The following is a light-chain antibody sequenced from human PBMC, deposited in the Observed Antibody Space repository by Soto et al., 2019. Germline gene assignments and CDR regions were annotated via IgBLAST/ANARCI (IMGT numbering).Light chain of an antibody. CDR2: DAS. J-gene: IGKJ3*01. CDR3: QQYGSTLFT. Sequence: EIVLTQSPGTLSLSLGERATLSCRASQSVSSSYLAWYQQQPGQAPKLLIYDASSRATGVPDRFSGSGSGTDFTLTISRLEPEDFAVYYCQQYGSTLFTFGPGTKVDFK. CDR1: QSVSSSY. V-gene: IGKV3-20*01.